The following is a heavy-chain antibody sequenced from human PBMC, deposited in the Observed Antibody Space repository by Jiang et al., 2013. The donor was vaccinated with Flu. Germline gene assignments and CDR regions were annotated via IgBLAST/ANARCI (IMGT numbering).Heavy chain of an antibody. CDR3: ARVGSGSSGYYDY. V-gene: IGHV4-34*01. Sequence: YNPSLKSRVTISVDTSKNQFSLKLSSVTAADTAVYYCARVGSGSSGYYDYWGQGTLVTVSS. J-gene: IGHJ4*02. D-gene: IGHD3-22*01.